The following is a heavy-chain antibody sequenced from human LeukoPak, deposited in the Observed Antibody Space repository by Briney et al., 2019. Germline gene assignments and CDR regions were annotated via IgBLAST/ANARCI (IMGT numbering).Heavy chain of an antibody. CDR3: ARGEEGGAWHYYDSSGYYYGSKGAFDY. J-gene: IGHJ4*02. CDR1: GGTFSSYA. V-gene: IGHV1-69*04. Sequence: ASVKVSCKASGGTFSSYAISWVRQAPGQGLEWMGRIIPILGIANYAQKFQGRVTITADKSTSTAYMELSSLRSEDTAVYYCARGEEGGAWHYYDSSGYYYGSKGAFDYWGQGTLVTVSS. CDR2: IIPILGIA. D-gene: IGHD3-22*01.